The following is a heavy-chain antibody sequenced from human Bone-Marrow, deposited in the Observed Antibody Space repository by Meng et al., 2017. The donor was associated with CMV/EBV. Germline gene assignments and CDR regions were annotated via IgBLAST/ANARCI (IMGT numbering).Heavy chain of an antibody. V-gene: IGHV1-69*05. CDR2: IIPIFGTA. D-gene: IGHD2-2*01. CDR3: ARDQYPLYCSSTSCYGENYYGMDV. Sequence: SVKVSCKASGGTFSSYAISWVRQAPGQGLEWMGGIIPIFGTANYAQKFQGRVTITTDESTSTACMELSSLRSEDTAVYYCARDQYPLYCSSTSCYGENYYGMDVWGQGTTVTVSS. CDR1: GGTFSSYA. J-gene: IGHJ6*02.